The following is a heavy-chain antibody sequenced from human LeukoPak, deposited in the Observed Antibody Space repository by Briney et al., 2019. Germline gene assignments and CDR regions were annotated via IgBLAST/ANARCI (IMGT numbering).Heavy chain of an antibody. Sequence: PSETLSLTCAVYGGSFSGYYWSWIRQPPGKGLEWIGEINHSGSTNYNPSPKSRVTISVDTSKNQFSLKLSSVTAADTAVYYCARTRVYYDFWSGYPEFLGMDVWGQGTTVTVSS. D-gene: IGHD3-3*01. J-gene: IGHJ6*02. V-gene: IGHV4-34*01. CDR1: GGSFSGYY. CDR3: ARTRVYYDFWSGYPEFLGMDV. CDR2: INHSGST.